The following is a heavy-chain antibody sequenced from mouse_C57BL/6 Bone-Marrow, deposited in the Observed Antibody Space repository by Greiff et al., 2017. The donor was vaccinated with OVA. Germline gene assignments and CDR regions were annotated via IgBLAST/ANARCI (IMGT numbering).Heavy chain of an antibody. Sequence: QVHVKQSGAELARPGASVKMSCKASGYTFTSYTMHWVKQRPGQGLEWIGYINPSSGYTKYNQKFKDKATLTADKSSSTAYMQLSSLTSEDSAVYYCAREAGLLWLRQENWYFDVWGTGTTVTVSS. CDR1: GYTFTSYT. V-gene: IGHV1-4*01. J-gene: IGHJ1*03. CDR2: INPSSGYT. D-gene: IGHD2-2*01. CDR3: AREAGLLWLRQENWYFDV.